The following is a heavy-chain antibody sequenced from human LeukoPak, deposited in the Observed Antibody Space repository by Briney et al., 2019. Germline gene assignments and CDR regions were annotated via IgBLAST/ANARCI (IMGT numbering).Heavy chain of an antibody. Sequence: PGGSLRLSCAVSGFTFSSYKMNWVRQAPGKGLEWVAVIWYDGSKKYYADSVKGRFTISRDNSKNTLYLQMNSLRAEDTAVYYCARGNGDAFDIWGQGTMVTVSS. D-gene: IGHD2-8*01. CDR3: ARGNGDAFDI. CDR1: GFTFSSYK. CDR2: IWYDGSKK. J-gene: IGHJ3*02. V-gene: IGHV3-33*08.